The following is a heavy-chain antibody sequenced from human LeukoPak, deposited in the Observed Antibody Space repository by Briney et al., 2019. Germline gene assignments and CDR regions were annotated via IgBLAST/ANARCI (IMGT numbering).Heavy chain of an antibody. V-gene: IGHV3-30*14. CDR3: ATVLSTVATYFDY. D-gene: IGHD4-17*01. CDR1: GFTFSSYA. J-gene: IGHJ4*02. Sequence: GGSLRLSCAASGFTFSSYAMHWVRQAPGKGLEWVAVISYDESDKYYADSVKGRFTISRDNSKNTLYLQMNSLRAEDTAVYYCATVLSTVATYFDYWGQGTLVTVSS. CDR2: ISYDESDK.